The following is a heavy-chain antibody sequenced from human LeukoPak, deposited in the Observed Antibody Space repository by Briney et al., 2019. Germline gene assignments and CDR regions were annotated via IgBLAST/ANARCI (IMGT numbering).Heavy chain of an antibody. CDR2: IIPILGIA. CDR1: GGTFSSYA. J-gene: IGHJ5*02. V-gene: IGHV1-69*04. CDR3: ARGQVLRYFDWLRHPRNWFDP. D-gene: IGHD3-9*01. Sequence: GASVKVSCKASGGTFSSYAISWVRQAPGQGLEWMGRIIPILGIANYAQKFQGRVTITADKSTSTAYMELSSLRSEDTAVYYCARGQVLRYFDWLRHPRNWFDPWGQGTLVTVSS.